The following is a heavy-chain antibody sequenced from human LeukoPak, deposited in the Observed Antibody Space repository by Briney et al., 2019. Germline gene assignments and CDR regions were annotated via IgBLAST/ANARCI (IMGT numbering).Heavy chain of an antibody. Sequence: GGSLRLSCAASGFSFSNYAMTWVRQAPGKGLEWVSAINDSGDKKDYADSVKGRVTISRDNSKNTLYLQMNSLRTEDTAIYYCAKVTYRYFGSGSYSIDYWGQGTLVTVSS. D-gene: IGHD3-10*01. CDR1: GFSFSNYA. J-gene: IGHJ4*02. V-gene: IGHV3-23*01. CDR3: AKVTYRYFGSGSYSIDY. CDR2: INDSGDKK.